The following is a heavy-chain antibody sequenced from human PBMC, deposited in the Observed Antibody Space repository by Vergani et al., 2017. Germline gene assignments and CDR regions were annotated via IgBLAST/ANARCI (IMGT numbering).Heavy chain of an antibody. CDR2: ISGSGGST. CDR3: AKTGSWYDANWFDP. J-gene: IGHJ5*02. D-gene: IGHD6-13*01. CDR1: GFTFSSYA. Sequence: EVQLLESGGGLVQPGGSLRLSCAASGFTFSSYAMSWVRQGAGKGLEWVSAISGSGGSTYYADSVKGRFTISRDNSKNTLYLQMNSLRAEDTAVYYCAKTGSWYDANWFDPWGQGTLVTGSS. V-gene: IGHV3-23*01.